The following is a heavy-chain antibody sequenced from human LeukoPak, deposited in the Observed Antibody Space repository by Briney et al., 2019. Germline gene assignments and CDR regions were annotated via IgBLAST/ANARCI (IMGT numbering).Heavy chain of an antibody. Sequence: GRSLRLSCAASGFTFSSYAMHWVRQAPGKGLEWVAVISYDGSNKYYADSVKGRFTISRDNSKNTLYLQMNSLRAEDTAVYYCAKASKGWELRGAEYFQHWGQGTLVTVSS. CDR3: AKASKGWELRGAEYFQH. D-gene: IGHD1-26*01. V-gene: IGHV3-30-3*01. J-gene: IGHJ1*01. CDR2: ISYDGSNK. CDR1: GFTFSSYA.